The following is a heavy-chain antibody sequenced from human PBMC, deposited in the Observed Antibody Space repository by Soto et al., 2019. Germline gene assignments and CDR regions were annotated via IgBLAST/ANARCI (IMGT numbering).Heavy chain of an antibody. CDR3: EALWFGEFAFNY. V-gene: IGHV4-38-2*02. CDR1: GYSIRSGYY. J-gene: IGHJ4*01. Sequence: SETLSLTCSVSGYSIRSGYYWGWVRQAPGKGLEWLGSVYHNGIMFHNPSFQSRVTISVDTSKNQFSLNLRSVTAADTAVYYCEALWFGEFAFNYWGHGILVTVSS. D-gene: IGHD3-10*01. CDR2: VYHNGIM.